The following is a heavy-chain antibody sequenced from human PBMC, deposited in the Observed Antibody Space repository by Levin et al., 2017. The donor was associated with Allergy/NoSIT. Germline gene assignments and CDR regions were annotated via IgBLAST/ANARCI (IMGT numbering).Heavy chain of an antibody. CDR1: GFTVSSYW. CDR3: ASGLLTGYSYYYMDV. CDR2: INNDGSGT. Sequence: PGGSLRLSCADSGFTVSSYWMHWVRQAPGKGLVWVSRINNDGSGTSYADSVKGRFTISRDNAKNTLYLQMNSLRVDDTAVYYCASGLLTGYSYYYMDVWGKGTTVTVSS. D-gene: IGHD3-9*01. J-gene: IGHJ6*03. V-gene: IGHV3-74*01.